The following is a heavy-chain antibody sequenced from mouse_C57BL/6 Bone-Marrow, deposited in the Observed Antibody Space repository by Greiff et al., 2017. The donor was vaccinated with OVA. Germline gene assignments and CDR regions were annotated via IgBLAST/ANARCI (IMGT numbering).Heavy chain of an antibody. V-gene: IGHV1-63*01. CDR3: ARLRPLAY. J-gene: IGHJ3*01. D-gene: IGHD2-12*01. CDR1: GYTFTNYW. Sequence: VQLQQSGAELVRPGTSVKMSCKASGYTFTNYWIGWAKQRPGHGLEWIGDIYPGGGYTNYNEKFKSKATLTVDTSSSTAYMQLSSLTSEDSAVYYCARLRPLAYWGQGTLVTVSA. CDR2: IYPGGGYT.